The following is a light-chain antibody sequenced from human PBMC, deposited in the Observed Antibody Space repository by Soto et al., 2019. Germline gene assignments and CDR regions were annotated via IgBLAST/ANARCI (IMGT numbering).Light chain of an antibody. CDR2: GAS. Sequence: DIQMTQSPPSLSASVGDRISITCRASQSINNYLNWYQQKPGEAPQLLIYGASSLRSGVPSRFSGGGSGTDFTLTISTLQPEDFATYYCQQSFSNPKTFGQGTKVDIK. V-gene: IGKV1-39*01. J-gene: IGKJ1*01. CDR3: QQSFSNPKT. CDR1: QSINNY.